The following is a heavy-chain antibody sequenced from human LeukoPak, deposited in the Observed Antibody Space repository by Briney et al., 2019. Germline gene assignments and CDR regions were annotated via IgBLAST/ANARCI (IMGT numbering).Heavy chain of an antibody. V-gene: IGHV3-7*01. J-gene: IGHJ6*03. CDR2: IKQDGSEK. CDR3: ARDRSAWAMVRRVKNSYYYYMDV. D-gene: IGHD3-10*01. Sequence: GGSLRLSCAASGFTFSSYWMSWVRQAPGKGLEWVANIKQDGSEKYYVDSVKGRFTISRDNAKNSLYLQMNSLRAEDTAVYYCARDRSAWAMVRRVKNSYYYYMDVWGKGTTVTISS. CDR1: GFTFSSYW.